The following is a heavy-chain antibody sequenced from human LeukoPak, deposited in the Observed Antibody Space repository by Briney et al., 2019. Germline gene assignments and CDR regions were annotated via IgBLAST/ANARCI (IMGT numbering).Heavy chain of an antibody. CDR2: ISSGSTI. V-gene: IGHV3-48*03. CDR1: GFTFSSYE. D-gene: IGHD3-9*01. CDR3: ARGYDDILTGYHTSLGGYFDY. Sequence: PGGSLRLSCAASGFTFSSYEMNWVRQAPGKGLEWVSYISSGSTIYYADSVKGRFTISRDNAKNSLYLQMNSLRAEDTAVYYCARGYDDILTGYHTSLGGYFDYWGQGTLVTVSS. J-gene: IGHJ4*02.